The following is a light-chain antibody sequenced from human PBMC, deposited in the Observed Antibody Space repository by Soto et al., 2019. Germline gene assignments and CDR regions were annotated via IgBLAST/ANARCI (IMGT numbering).Light chain of an antibody. J-gene: IGKJ4*01. Sequence: EIVVTQSPATLSLSPGERATLSCRASQSVSSYLAWYQQKPGQAPRLLIYDASNRATGIPARFSGSGSGTDFTLTISSLEPEDFAVYYCQQRSNWPPNTFGGGTKVDIK. CDR3: QQRSNWPPNT. CDR1: QSVSSY. V-gene: IGKV3-11*01. CDR2: DAS.